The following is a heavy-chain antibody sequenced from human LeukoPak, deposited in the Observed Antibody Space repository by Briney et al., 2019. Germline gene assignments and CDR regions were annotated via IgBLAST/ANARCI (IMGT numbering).Heavy chain of an antibody. Sequence: GGSLRLSCAASGFTFSRIAMSWVRQAPGKGLEWVSAIRSNGETVYNADSVKGRFTISRDNSRQSLFLQMSSLRVEDTATYYCAKGQELYDGVFDSWGQGTVVTVSS. CDR3: AKGQELYDGVFDS. V-gene: IGHV3-23*01. D-gene: IGHD1-7*01. CDR2: IRSNGETV. CDR1: GFTFSRIA. J-gene: IGHJ4*02.